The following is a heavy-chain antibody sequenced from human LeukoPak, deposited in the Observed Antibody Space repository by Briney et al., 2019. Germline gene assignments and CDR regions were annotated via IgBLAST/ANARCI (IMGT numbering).Heavy chain of an antibody. Sequence: SETLSLTCTVSGGSISSGNYYWSWIRQPAGEGLEWIGHIYTSGSTNYNPSLKSRVTISVDTSKNQFSLKLSSVTAADTAVYYCARGRRRSGEGDWGQGTLVTVSS. D-gene: IGHD7-27*01. CDR2: IYTSGST. J-gene: IGHJ4*02. CDR3: ARGRRRSGEGD. V-gene: IGHV4-61*09. CDR1: GGSISSGNYY.